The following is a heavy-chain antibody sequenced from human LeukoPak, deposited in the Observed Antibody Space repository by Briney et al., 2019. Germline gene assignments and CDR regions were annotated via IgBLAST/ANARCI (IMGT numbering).Heavy chain of an antibody. CDR1: GGTFSSYA. J-gene: IGHJ3*02. CDR2: INTNTGNP. D-gene: IGHD6-13*01. Sequence: ASVKVSCKASGGTFSSYAISWVRQAPGQGLEWMGWINTNTGNPTYAQGFTGRFVFSLDTSVSTAYLQISSLKAEDTAVYYCARDGAAAGTEDAFDIWGQGTMVTVSS. CDR3: ARDGAAAGTEDAFDI. V-gene: IGHV7-4-1*02.